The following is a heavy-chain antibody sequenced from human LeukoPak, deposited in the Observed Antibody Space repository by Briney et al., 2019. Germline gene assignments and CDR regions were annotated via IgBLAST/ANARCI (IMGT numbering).Heavy chain of an antibody. V-gene: IGHV5-51*01. CDR3: ARQGESSGWYVGMGYLDY. CDR2: IYPGDSDT. CDR1: GYSFTSYW. J-gene: IGHJ4*02. Sequence: GESLKISCKGSGYSFTSYWIGWVRQMPGKGLEWMGIIYPGDSDTRYSPSFQGQVTISADKSISTAYLQWSSLKASDTAMYYCARQGESSGWYVGMGYLDYWGQGTLVTVSS. D-gene: IGHD6-19*01.